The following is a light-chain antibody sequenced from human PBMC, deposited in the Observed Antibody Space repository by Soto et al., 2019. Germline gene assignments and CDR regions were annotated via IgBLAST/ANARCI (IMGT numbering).Light chain of an antibody. Sequence: EIVMTQSPATLSVSPGERATLSCRASQSVSSNLAWYQQKPGQAPRLLIYGASTRATGIPARFSGSGSGTELHLTISSLQSEDFAVYYCQQYNNWPLTFGGGTKVEIK. CDR1: QSVSSN. CDR3: QQYNNWPLT. CDR2: GAS. V-gene: IGKV3-15*01. J-gene: IGKJ4*01.